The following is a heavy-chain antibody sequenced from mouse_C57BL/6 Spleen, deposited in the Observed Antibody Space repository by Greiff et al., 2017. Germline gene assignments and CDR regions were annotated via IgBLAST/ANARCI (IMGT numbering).Heavy chain of an antibody. V-gene: IGHV2-9*01. CDR3: GKLSLGFAY. CDR1: GFSLTSYG. D-gene: IGHD4-1*01. Sequence: VKLQESGPGLVAPSQSLSITCTVSGFSLTSYGVDWVRQPPGQGLEWLGVIWGGGSTNYNYALMSRLSISKDNSKGQVVVKMNSMQADDTDMYYCGKLSLGFAYWGQGTLVTVSA. J-gene: IGHJ3*01. CDR2: IWGGGST.